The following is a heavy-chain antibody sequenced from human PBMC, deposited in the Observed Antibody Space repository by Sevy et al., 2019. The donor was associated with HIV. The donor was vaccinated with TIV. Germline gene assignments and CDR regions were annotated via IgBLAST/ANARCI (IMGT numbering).Heavy chain of an antibody. J-gene: IGHJ5*02. V-gene: IGHV3-15*01. CDR1: GFTFSNAW. D-gene: IGHD3-10*01. CDR3: TTATWSQEDYYNS. CDR2: IKCKIYHGTI. Sequence: GGSLRLSCAASGFTFSNAWMSWVRQAPGKGLEWVGRIKCKIYHGTIDYAAPVKGRFSISRDDSKNTLYLQMNSLKTEDTAVYYCTTATWSQEDYYNSWGQGTLVTVSS.